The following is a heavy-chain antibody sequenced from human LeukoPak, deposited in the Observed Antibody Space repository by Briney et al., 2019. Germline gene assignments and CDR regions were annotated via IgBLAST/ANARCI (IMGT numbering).Heavy chain of an antibody. CDR2: INPSGGST. CDR1: GYTFTSYY. V-gene: IGHV1-46*01. D-gene: IGHD6-19*01. CDR3: ARRSPISGHTRYYYYGMDV. Sequence: SVKVSCKASGYTFTSYYMHWVRQAPGQGLEWMGIINPSGGSTSYAQKFQGRVTMTRDTSTSTVYMELSSLRSEDTAVYYCARRSPISGHTRYYYYGMDVWGQGTTVTVSS. J-gene: IGHJ6*02.